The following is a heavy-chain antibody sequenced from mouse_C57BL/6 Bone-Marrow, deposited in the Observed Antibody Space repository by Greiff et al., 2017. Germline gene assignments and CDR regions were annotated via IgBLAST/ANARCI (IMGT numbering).Heavy chain of an antibody. D-gene: IGHD1-1*01. V-gene: IGHV1-19*01. CDR3: AIPYYYGSSYGVAY. J-gene: IGHJ3*01. Sequence: VQLQQSGPVLVKPGASVKMSCKASGYTFNDYYMNWVKQSHGKSLEWIGGINPYNGGTRDNQKFKGKATLTVDKSSSTAYMALNRLTSEDSAVYYCAIPYYYGSSYGVAYWGQGTLVTVSA. CDR2: INPYNGGT. CDR1: GYTFNDYY.